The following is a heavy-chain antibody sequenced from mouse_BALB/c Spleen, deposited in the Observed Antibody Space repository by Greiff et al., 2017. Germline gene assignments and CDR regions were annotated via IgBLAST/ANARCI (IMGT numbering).Heavy chain of an antibody. CDR2: ILPGSGST. Sequence: QVQLQQSGAELMKPGASVKISCKATGYTFSSYWIEWVKQRPGHGLEWIGEILPGSGSTNYNEKFKGKATFTADTSSNTAYMQLSSLTSEDSAVYYCASEGYGNYHYYAMDYWGQGTSVTVSS. V-gene: IGHV1-9*01. CDR1: GYTFSSYW. D-gene: IGHD2-1*01. CDR3: ASEGYGNYHYYAMDY. J-gene: IGHJ4*01.